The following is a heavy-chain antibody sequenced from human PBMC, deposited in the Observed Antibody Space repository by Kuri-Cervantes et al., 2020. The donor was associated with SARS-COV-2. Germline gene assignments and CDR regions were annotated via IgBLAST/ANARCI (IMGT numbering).Heavy chain of an antibody. CDR1: AGSLRNYY. Sequence: GSLRLSCAVYAGSLRNYYWIWIRQSPGKGIEWIGEISPSGRTNYNPSLESRVTISVDISKNQFSLNLRSVTAADTALYFCARGGGAVLTGYPGYDVDYYFEYWGQGPLVTVSS. V-gene: IGHV4-34*01. CDR2: ISPSGRT. D-gene: IGHD5-12*01. CDR3: ARGGGAVLTGYPGYDVDYYFEY. J-gene: IGHJ4*02.